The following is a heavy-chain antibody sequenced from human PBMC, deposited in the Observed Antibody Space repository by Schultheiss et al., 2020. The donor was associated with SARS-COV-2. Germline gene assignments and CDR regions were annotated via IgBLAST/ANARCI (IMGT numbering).Heavy chain of an antibody. CDR3: ARGRISMVRGVTGAQDY. CDR1: GGSVSSGSYY. Sequence: SQTLSLTCTVSGGSVSSGSYYWSWIRQPPGKGLEWIGYIYYSGSTNYNPSLKSRVTISVDTSKNQFSLKLSSVTAADTAVYYCARGRISMVRGVTGAQDYWGHGTLVTVSS. J-gene: IGHJ4*01. V-gene: IGHV4-61*01. D-gene: IGHD3-10*01. CDR2: IYYSGST.